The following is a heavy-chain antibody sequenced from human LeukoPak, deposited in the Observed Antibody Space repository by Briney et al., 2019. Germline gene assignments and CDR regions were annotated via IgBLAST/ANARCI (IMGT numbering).Heavy chain of an antibody. V-gene: IGHV1-2*02. CDR1: GFTFSSYA. CDR3: ARDPLYYDFWSRYSPDYFDY. J-gene: IGHJ4*02. Sequence: PGGSLRLSCAASGFTFSSYAMHWVRQAPGQGLEWMGWINPNSGGTNYAQKFQGRVTMTRDTSISTAYMELSRLRSDDTAVYYCARDPLYYDFWSRYSPDYFDYWGQGTLVTVSS. D-gene: IGHD3-3*01. CDR2: INPNSGGT.